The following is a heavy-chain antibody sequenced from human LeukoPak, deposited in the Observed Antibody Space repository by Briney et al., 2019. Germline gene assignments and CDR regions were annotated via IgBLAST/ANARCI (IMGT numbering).Heavy chain of an antibody. D-gene: IGHD3-22*01. CDR2: IYNGGST. Sequence: GGSLRLSCAASGFTVSSNYMSWVRQAPGKGLEWVSVIYNGGSTYYADSVKGRFTISRDNSKNTLYLQMNSLRAEDTAVYYCARSYSYYSSGYFDYWGQGTLVTVSS. CDR1: GFTVSSNY. J-gene: IGHJ4*02. V-gene: IGHV3-53*01. CDR3: ARSYSYYSSGYFDY.